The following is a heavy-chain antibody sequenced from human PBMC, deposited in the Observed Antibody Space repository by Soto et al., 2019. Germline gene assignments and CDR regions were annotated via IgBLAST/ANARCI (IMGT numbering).Heavy chain of an antibody. V-gene: IGHV4-34*01. Sequence: SENLCLPCAVYDESFIRYYWTWIRQPPGKGLEWIGEINHRGSTNYNPSLKSRVSISIDTSKNQFSLKLTSVTAADTSVYYCARTDLVTTNWFDLRGPGTLVT. D-gene: IGHD5-12*01. CDR2: INHRGST. J-gene: IGHJ5*02. CDR1: DESFIRYY. CDR3: ARTDLVTTNWFDL.